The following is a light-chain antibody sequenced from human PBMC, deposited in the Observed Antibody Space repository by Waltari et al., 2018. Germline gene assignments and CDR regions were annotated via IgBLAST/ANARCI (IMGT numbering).Light chain of an antibody. CDR2: DVS. Sequence: QSALTQPASVSGSPGQSITISCPGTSSDAGGYNHVPWYQQHPGKAPKLMIYDVSKRPSGVSNRFSGSKSGNTASLTISGLQAEDEADYYCSSYTSSSTLVFGGGTKLTVL. V-gene: IGLV2-14*01. CDR3: SSYTSSSTLV. J-gene: IGLJ2*01. CDR1: SSDAGGYNH.